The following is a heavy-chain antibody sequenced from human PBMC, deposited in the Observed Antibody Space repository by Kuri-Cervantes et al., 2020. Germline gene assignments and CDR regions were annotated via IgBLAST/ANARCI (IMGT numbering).Heavy chain of an antibody. CDR2: IYSGGST. Sequence: GESLKISCAASGFTVSSNYMSWVRQAPGKGLEWVSVIYSGGSTYYADSVKGRFTISRDNSKSTLYLQMNSLRAEDTAVYYCAREGFRAYEGTYENWGQGTLVTVSS. D-gene: IGHD1-1*01. CDR3: AREGFRAYEGTYEN. CDR1: GFTVSSNY. V-gene: IGHV3-53*01. J-gene: IGHJ4*02.